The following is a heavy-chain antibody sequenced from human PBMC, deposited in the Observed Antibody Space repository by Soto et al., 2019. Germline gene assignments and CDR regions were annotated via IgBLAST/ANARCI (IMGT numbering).Heavy chain of an antibody. D-gene: IGHD6-13*01. J-gene: IGHJ4*02. CDR3: AGGVVAAASEDY. CDR2: IYYSGST. V-gene: IGHV4-31*03. CDR1: GGSISSGGYY. Sequence: QVQLQESGPGLVKPSQTLSLTCTVSGGSISSGGYYWSWIRQHPGKGLEWIGYIYYSGSTYYNPSLKSRFTISAYTSKNQFSLKLSSVTAADTAVYYCAGGVVAAASEDYWGQGTLVTVSS.